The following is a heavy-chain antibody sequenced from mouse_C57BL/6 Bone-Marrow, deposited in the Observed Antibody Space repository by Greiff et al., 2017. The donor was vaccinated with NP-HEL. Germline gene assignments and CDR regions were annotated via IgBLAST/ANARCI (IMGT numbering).Heavy chain of an antibody. J-gene: IGHJ1*03. CDR2: IYPRDGST. V-gene: IGHV1-78*01. Sequence: VQLQQSDAELVKPGASVKISCKVSGYTFTDHTIHWMKQRPEQGLEWIGYIYPRDGSTKYNEKFKGKATLTADKSSSTAYMQLNSLTSEDSAVYFCARHYYGSSYYWYFDVWGTGTTVTVSS. D-gene: IGHD1-1*01. CDR1: GYTFTDHT. CDR3: ARHYYGSSYYWYFDV.